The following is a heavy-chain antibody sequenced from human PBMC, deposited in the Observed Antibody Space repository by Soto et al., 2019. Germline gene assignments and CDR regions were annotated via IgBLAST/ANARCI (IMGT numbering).Heavy chain of an antibody. Sequence: EVQLVESGGGLVQPGRSLRLSCVASGFTFHDYAMHWVRQAPGKGLEWVSGISWNTDSTVYADSVKGRFTISRDNVKNNMYMQMNTQRAEDSVLNYCAKETATSSSYYYYGMDVWGQGTTVTVSS. D-gene: IGHD3-16*01. CDR2: ISWNTDST. CDR3: AKETATSSSYYYYGMDV. CDR1: GFTFHDYA. V-gene: IGHV3-9*01. J-gene: IGHJ6*02.